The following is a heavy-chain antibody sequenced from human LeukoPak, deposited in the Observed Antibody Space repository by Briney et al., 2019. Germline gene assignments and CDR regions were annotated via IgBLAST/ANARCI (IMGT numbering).Heavy chain of an antibody. Sequence: GGSLRLSRAASGFTFSSYAMSWVRQAPGKGLEWVSAISGSGGSTYYADSVKGRFTISRDNSKNTLYLQMNSLRAEDTAMYYCVRVWGHSGYDYFPFDYWGQGTLVTVSS. D-gene: IGHD5-12*01. V-gene: IGHV3-23*01. CDR2: ISGSGGST. J-gene: IGHJ4*02. CDR3: VRVWGHSGYDYFPFDY. CDR1: GFTFSSYA.